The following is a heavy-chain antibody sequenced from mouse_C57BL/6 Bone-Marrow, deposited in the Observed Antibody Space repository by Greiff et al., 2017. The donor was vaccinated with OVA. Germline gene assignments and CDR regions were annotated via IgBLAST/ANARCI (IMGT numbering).Heavy chain of an antibody. CDR1: GFTFSSYG. V-gene: IGHV5-6*01. D-gene: IGHD2-10*02. CDR2: ISSGGSYT. Sequence: EVQLVESGGDLVKPGGSLKLSCAASGFTFSSYGMSWVRQTPDKRLEWVATISSGGSYTYYPDSVKGRFTISRDNAKNTLYLQMSSLKSEDTAMYYCARRYGTFGYWGQGTTLTVSS. CDR3: ARRYGTFGY. J-gene: IGHJ2*01.